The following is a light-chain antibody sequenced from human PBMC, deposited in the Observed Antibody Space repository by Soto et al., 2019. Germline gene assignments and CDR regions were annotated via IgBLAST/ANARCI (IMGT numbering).Light chain of an antibody. CDR3: QQYGSSPPWT. CDR2: GAS. CDR1: QSVSSSY. V-gene: IGKV3-20*01. Sequence: IVLTQSPGTLSLSPGERATLSCRASQSVSSSYLAWYQQKPGQAPRLLIYGASSRATGIPDRFSGSGSGTDFTLTISRLEPEDFAVYYCQQYGSSPPWTFGQGTRWISN. J-gene: IGKJ1*01.